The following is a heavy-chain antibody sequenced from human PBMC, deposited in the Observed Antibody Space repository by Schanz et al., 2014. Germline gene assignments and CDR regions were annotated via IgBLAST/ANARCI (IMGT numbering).Heavy chain of an antibody. CDR2: ISFSGNTI. D-gene: IGHD6-6*01. CDR1: GFTVSNSY. J-gene: IGHJ6*02. V-gene: IGHV3-11*04. CDR3: ATEGPRGTRHPINYYYAMDN. Sequence: VQLVESGGGLVKPGGPLRLSCAASGFTVSNSYIHWVRQAPGKGLEWISYISFSGNTIYYADSVKGRFTISRDNAKNSVFLQMNRLRAEDTAVYYCATEGPRGTRHPINYYYAMDNWGQGTKVTV.